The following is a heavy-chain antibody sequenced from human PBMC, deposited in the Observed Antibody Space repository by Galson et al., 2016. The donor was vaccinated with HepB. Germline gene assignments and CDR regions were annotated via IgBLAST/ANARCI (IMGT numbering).Heavy chain of an antibody. D-gene: IGHD1-26*01. Sequence: SLRLSCAASGFTFSSYGMHWVRQAPGKGLEWVAVIWYDGSNKYYADSVKGRFTISRDNSKNTRYLQMNSLRVEDTAVYSCARGGGATSLRNMFTRGLAAHFQHWGQGTMVTVSS. CDR1: GFTFSSYG. J-gene: IGHJ1*01. CDR3: ARGGGATSLRNMFTRGLAAHFQH. V-gene: IGHV3-33*01. CDR2: IWYDGSNK.